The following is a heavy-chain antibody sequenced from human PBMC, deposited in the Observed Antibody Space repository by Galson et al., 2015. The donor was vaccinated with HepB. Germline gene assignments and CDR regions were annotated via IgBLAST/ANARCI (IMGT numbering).Heavy chain of an antibody. D-gene: IGHD2-2*01. CDR3: ARDEVPAAIEGRYYYYGMDV. V-gene: IGHV1-69*13. CDR2: IIPIFGTA. CDR1: GGTFSSYA. J-gene: IGHJ6*02. Sequence: QSGAEVKKPGASVKVSCKASGGTFSSYAISWVRQAPGQGLEWMGGIIPIFGTANYAQKFQGRVTITADESTSTAYMELSSLRSEDTAVYYCARDEVPAAIEGRYYYYGMDVWGQGITVTVSS.